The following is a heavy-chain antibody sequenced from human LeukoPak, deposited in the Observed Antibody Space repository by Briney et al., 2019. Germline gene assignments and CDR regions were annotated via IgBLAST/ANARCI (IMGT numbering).Heavy chain of an antibody. CDR1: GFTFSSYS. D-gene: IGHD4-17*01. Sequence: GSLRLSCAASGFTFSSYSMNWVRQAPGKGLEWVSSISSSSSYIYYADSVKGRFTISRDNAKNSLYLQMNSLRAEDTAVYYCARATVTTGYFDYWGQGTLVTVSS. CDR3: ARATVTTGYFDY. J-gene: IGHJ4*02. CDR2: ISSSSSYI. V-gene: IGHV3-21*01.